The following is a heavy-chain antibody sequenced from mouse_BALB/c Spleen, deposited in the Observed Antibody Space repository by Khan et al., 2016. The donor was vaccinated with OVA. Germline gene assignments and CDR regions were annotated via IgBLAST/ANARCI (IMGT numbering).Heavy chain of an antibody. CDR1: GYTFADFL. CDR3: AGAGYGGFAH. CDR2: IYPGSGYI. Sequence: VQLQESGPELVKPGASVRMSCRASGYTFADFLISWLKQRPGQGLEWIGEIYPGSGYIYYNEKFKGKATLTSDKSSNTVYMQLSSLASEDSAVYFCAGAGYGGFAHWGQGTLVTVSA. D-gene: IGHD3-2*02. J-gene: IGHJ3*01. V-gene: IGHV1-77*01.